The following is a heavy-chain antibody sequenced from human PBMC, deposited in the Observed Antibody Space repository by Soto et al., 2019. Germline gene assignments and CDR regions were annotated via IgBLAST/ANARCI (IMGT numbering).Heavy chain of an antibody. V-gene: IGHV1-8*01. J-gene: IGHJ5*02. CDR3: ARMETFGSLNWFDP. CDR1: GYSFTSKD. Sequence: ASVKDACKASGYSFTSKDVSWVRQATGQGLEWMGWMNPGSGDTGYAQKFQGRVTMTRDISIATAYMELSSLRSDDTAIYYCARMETFGSLNWFDPWGQGTLVTVSS. CDR2: MNPGSGDT. D-gene: IGHD3-16*01.